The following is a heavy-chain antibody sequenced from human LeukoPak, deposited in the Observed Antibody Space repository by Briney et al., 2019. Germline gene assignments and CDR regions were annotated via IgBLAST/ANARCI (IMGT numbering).Heavy chain of an antibody. D-gene: IGHD5-18*01. Sequence: ASVKVSCEASGYTFTSYGISWVRQAPGQGLEWMGWISAYNGNTNYAQKLQGRVTMTTDTSTSTAYMELRSLRSDDTAVYYCARVDTAMDYYYYYYMDVWGKGTTVTVSS. CDR2: ISAYNGNT. CDR1: GYTFTSYG. CDR3: ARVDTAMDYYYYYYMDV. V-gene: IGHV1-18*01. J-gene: IGHJ6*03.